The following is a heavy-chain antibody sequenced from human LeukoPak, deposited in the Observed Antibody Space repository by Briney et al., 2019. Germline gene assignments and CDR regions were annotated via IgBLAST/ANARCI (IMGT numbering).Heavy chain of an antibody. CDR2: IYYSGST. V-gene: IGHV4-59*08. CDR3: ARSRIQLWSPFDY. CDR1: GGSISSYY. J-gene: IGHJ4*02. D-gene: IGHD5-18*01. Sequence: SETLSPTCTVSGGSISSYYWSWIRQPPGKGLEWIGYIYYSGSTNYNPSLKSRVTISVDTSKNQFSLKLSSVTAADTAVYYCARSRIQLWSPFDYWGQGTLVTVSS.